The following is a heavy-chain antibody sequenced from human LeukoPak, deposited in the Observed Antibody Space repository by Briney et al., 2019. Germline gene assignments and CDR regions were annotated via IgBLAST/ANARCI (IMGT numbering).Heavy chain of an antibody. D-gene: IGHD6-13*01. CDR1: GYSFTSYW. CDR3: SMNYSSSWYGHDAFDI. CDR2: IYPGDSDT. V-gene: IGHV5-51*01. Sequence: GESLKISCKGSGYSFTSYWIGWVRQMPGKGLEWMGIIYPGDSDTRYSPSFQGQVTISADKSISTAYLQWSSLKASDTAMYYCSMNYSSSWYGHDAFDIWGQGTMVTVSS. J-gene: IGHJ3*02.